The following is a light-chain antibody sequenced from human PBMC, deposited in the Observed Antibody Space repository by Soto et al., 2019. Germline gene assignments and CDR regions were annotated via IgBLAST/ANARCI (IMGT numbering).Light chain of an antibody. Sequence: QSALTQPASVSGSPGQSISISCTGSTSDIGDYEYVSWYQQHPGKAPKLIIYEVSRRPSGISNRFSASKSGNTASLFISGLQAEDEADYYCCSFTSSNTHVFGTGTKLTVL. V-gene: IGLV2-14*01. CDR2: EVS. CDR3: CSFTSSNTHV. CDR1: TSDIGDYEY. J-gene: IGLJ1*01.